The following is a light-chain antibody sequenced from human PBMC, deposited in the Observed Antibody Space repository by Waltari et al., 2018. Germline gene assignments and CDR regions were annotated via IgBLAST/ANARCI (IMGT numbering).Light chain of an antibody. CDR3: QQHGTLPAT. CDR2: RAS. CDR1: LRVGSSS. Sequence: EIVLTQSPGTASLSPGERVTLSCRASLRVGSSSLAWYQQKPGQAPRLVIYRASRRATGIPDRFSGSGSGTDFSLTISRLEPEDFAVYYCQQHGTLPATFGQGTKVEIK. J-gene: IGKJ1*01. V-gene: IGKV3-20*01.